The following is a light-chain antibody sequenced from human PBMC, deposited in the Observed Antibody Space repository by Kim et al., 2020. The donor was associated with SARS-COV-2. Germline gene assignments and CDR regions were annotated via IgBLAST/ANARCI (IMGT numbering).Light chain of an antibody. CDR3: AAWDDTLSARV. V-gene: IGLV1-47*02. Sequence: GQSGTIACSGRPSNVGKTFVYWYQQRPGTAPRLLIYANNQRPSGVPDRFSGSKSGTSASLAISELRSEDEANYYCAAWDDTLSARVFGGGTQLTVL. J-gene: IGLJ3*02. CDR2: ANN. CDR1: PSNVGKTF.